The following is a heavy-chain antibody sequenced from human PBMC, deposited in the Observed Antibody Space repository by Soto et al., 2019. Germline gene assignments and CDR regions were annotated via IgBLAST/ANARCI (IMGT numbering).Heavy chain of an antibody. CDR1: GGTFSSYA. Sequence: LVHSGAEVKKPGSSVKVSCXAXGGTFSSYAIRWXXXXXXXXXXXMGGIIPIFGTANYAQKFQGRVTTTADKTTTTTYMELRSLTSENTAIYYCPTAFLGYCNGGSCYHFAYWGQGAPVTVTT. V-gene: IGHV1-69*06. CDR3: PTAFLGYCNGGSCYHFAY. CDR2: IIPIFGTA. J-gene: IGHJ4*02. D-gene: IGHD2-15*01.